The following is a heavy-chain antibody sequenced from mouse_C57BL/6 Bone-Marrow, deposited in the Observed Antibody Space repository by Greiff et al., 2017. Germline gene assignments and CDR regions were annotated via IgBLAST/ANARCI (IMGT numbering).Heavy chain of an antibody. D-gene: IGHD1-1*02. CDR1: GYAFSSSW. V-gene: IGHV1-82*01. CDR3: ERNYYCGAY. Sequence: QVQLQQSGPELVKPGASVKISCKASGYAFSSSWMNWVKQRPGQGLEWIGRIYPGDGDTNYNGKFKGKATLTAVKSSSTAYMQLSSLTSEDSAVYFCERNYYCGAYWGQGTLVTVSA. J-gene: IGHJ3*01. CDR2: IYPGDGDT.